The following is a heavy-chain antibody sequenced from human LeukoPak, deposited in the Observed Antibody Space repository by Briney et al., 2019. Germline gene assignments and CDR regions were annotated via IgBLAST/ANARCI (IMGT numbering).Heavy chain of an antibody. D-gene: IGHD3-10*01. Sequence: SETLSLTCTVSGGSISCYYCTWIRQPPGKGLEWIGEINHSGSTNYNPSLKSRVTISVDTSKNQFSLKLSSVTAADTAVYYCARAPHITMVRGAYWYFDLWGRGTLVTVSS. CDR2: INHSGST. V-gene: IGHV4-34*01. J-gene: IGHJ2*01. CDR1: GGSISCYY. CDR3: ARAPHITMVRGAYWYFDL.